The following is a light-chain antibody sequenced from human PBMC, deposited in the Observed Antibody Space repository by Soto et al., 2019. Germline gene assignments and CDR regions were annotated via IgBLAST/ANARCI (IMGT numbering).Light chain of an antibody. V-gene: IGKV1-33*01. CDR3: QQYDNLPPS. J-gene: IGKJ4*01. CDR1: QDISNY. Sequence: DIQMTQSPSSLSASVGDRVTITCQASQDISNYLNWYQQKPGKAPKLLIYDASNLETGVPSRFSGSGSGTDFTFTISSLQPEDIATYYCQQYDNLPPSLGGVTKVEIK. CDR2: DAS.